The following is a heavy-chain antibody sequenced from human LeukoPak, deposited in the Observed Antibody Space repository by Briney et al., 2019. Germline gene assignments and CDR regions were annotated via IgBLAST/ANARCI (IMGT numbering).Heavy chain of an antibody. CDR1: GFTFSSYG. V-gene: IGHV3-30*18. D-gene: IGHD6-13*01. CDR2: ISYDGSNK. J-gene: IGHJ4*02. Sequence: GGSLRLSCAASGFTFSSYGMHWVRQAPGKGLEWVAVISYDGSNKYYADSVKGRFTISRDNSKNTLYLQMNSLRAEVTAVYYCAKDRRALYSIAAAGTFDYWGQGTLVTVSS. CDR3: AKDRRALYSIAAAGTFDY.